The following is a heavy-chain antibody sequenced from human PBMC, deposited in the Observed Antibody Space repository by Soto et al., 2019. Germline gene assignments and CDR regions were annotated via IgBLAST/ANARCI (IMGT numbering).Heavy chain of an antibody. J-gene: IGHJ4*02. CDR3: ARDLGGWLDY. CDR2: INAGNGNT. CDR1: GYTFTSYT. Sequence: ASVNVSCNASGYTFTSYTMHWVRQAPGQRLEWMGWINAGNGNTKYSQKFQGRVTITRDTSASTAYMELSSLRSEDTAVYYCARDLGGWLDYWGEGTLVTVSS. D-gene: IGHD5-12*01. V-gene: IGHV1-3*01.